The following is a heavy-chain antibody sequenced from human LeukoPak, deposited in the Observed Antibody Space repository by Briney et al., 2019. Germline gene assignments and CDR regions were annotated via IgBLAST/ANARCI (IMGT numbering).Heavy chain of an antibody. CDR1: GSTFSSYA. CDR3: AKEYDYVWGSYRSPHYFDY. Sequence: PGGSLRLSCAASGSTFSSYAMSWVRQAPGKGLEWVSAISGSGGSTYYADSVKGRFTISRDNSKNTLYLQMNSLRAEDTAVYYCAKEYDYVWGSYRSPHYFDYWGQGTLVTVSS. V-gene: IGHV3-23*01. J-gene: IGHJ4*02. D-gene: IGHD3-16*02. CDR2: ISGSGGST.